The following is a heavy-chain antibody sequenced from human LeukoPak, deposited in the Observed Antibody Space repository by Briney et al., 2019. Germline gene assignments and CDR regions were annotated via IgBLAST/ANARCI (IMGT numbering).Heavy chain of an antibody. CDR1: GGSISSTSYY. J-gene: IGHJ5*02. V-gene: IGHV4-61*02. D-gene: IGHD2-15*01. CDR2: IFNNGLT. CDR3: ARGGGANWFDP. Sequence: SETLSLTCAVSGGSISSTSYYWSWIRQPARKGLEWIGRIFNNGLTNYNPSLKSRVTISVDTSQNKFSLKLSSVTAADTAVYYCARGGGANWFDPWGQGTLVTVSS.